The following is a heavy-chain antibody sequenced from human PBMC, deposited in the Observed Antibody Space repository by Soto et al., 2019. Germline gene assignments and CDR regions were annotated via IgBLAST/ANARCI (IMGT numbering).Heavy chain of an antibody. V-gene: IGHV3-15*01. J-gene: IGHJ4*02. Sequence: GGSLRLSCAASGFTFSNAWMSWVRQAPGKGLEWVGRKKRKTNGGTTDYAAPVKGRFTIARDDSKNTLYLQLNSLKTEDTAVYYCTTASDRGGGYDFDYWGQGTLVTVSS. CDR2: KKRKTNGGTT. CDR1: GFTFSNAW. CDR3: TTASDRGGGYDFDY. D-gene: IGHD5-12*01.